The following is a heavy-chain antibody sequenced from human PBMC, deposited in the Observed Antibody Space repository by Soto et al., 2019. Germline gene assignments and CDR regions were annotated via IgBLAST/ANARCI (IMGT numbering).Heavy chain of an antibody. CDR3: ARMGRTTVTTFDP. V-gene: IGHV5-10-1*01. D-gene: IGHD4-17*01. CDR1: GYNFTHDL. Sequence: SGESLQISCKGSGYNFTHDLINWVRQKPVKGLEWVGRIDASDSYVRYSPSLQGHVTLSVDNSISTAYLQWNSLKASDTAMYYCARMGRTTVTTFDPLGQGTLVTFYS. J-gene: IGHJ5*02. CDR2: IDASDSYV.